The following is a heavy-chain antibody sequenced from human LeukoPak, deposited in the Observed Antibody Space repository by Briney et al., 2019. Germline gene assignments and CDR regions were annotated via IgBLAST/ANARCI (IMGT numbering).Heavy chain of an antibody. D-gene: IGHD6-6*01. CDR2: INHSGST. Sequence: SETLSLTCAVYGGSFSGYHWSWICQPPGKGLEWIGEINHSGSTNYNPSLNSRVTISVDTSKNQFSLKLRSVTAADTAVYYCARGYGSSSYNWFDPWGQGTLVTVSS. V-gene: IGHV4-34*01. J-gene: IGHJ5*02. CDR3: ARGYGSSSYNWFDP. CDR1: GGSFSGYH.